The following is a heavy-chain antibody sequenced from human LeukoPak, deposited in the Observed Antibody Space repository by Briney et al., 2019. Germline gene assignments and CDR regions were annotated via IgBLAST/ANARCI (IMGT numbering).Heavy chain of an antibody. CDR3: ARGRTDDYFDY. Sequence: PSETLSLTCAVSGSSISSGGYSWSWIRQPPGKGLEWIGYIYHSGSTYYNPSLKSRVTISVDRSKNQFSLKLSSVTAADTAVYYCARGRTDDYFDYWGQGTLVTVSS. CDR1: GSSISSGGYS. J-gene: IGHJ4*02. V-gene: IGHV4-30-2*01. CDR2: IYHSGST.